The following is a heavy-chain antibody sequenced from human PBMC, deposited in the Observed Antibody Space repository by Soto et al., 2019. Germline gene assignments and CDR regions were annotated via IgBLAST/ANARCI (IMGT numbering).Heavy chain of an antibody. J-gene: IGHJ4*02. CDR3: ARQRVGELSPFDC. V-gene: IGHV4-59*08. D-gene: IGHD3-10*01. CDR1: GGSLSGYY. Sequence: PSETLSLTCIVSGGSLSGYYWSWMRQPPGKGLEWIGYIYYSGNTKYNPSLKSRVTMSVDTPKNHFSLRLSSVTAADTAVYFCARQRVGELSPFDCWGQGTLVTVSS. CDR2: IYYSGNT.